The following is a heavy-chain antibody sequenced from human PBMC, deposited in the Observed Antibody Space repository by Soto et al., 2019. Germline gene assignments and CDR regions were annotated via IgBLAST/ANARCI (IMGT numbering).Heavy chain of an antibody. J-gene: IGHJ4*02. D-gene: IGHD3-16*01. CDR3: AKDHVNILWTGGIDS. Sequence: QVQLVESGGGVVQPGRSLRLSCEASRFTFSSYAMHWVRQAPGKGLDWVAVISYDGSTKYYADSVKGRITISRDNSNNMLYLHVDSMRPEDTAVYYCAKDHVNILWTGGIDSWGQGTLVTVSS. CDR2: ISYDGSTK. V-gene: IGHV3-30*04. CDR1: RFTFSSYA.